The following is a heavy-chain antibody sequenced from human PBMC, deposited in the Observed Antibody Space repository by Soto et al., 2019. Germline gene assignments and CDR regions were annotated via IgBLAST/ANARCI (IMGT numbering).Heavy chain of an antibody. CDR3: ARAGYDYGDPYYFVY. J-gene: IGHJ4*02. Sequence: ASVKVSCKASGYTFTGYYMHWVRQAPGQGLEWMGWINPNSGGTNYAQKFQGWVTMTRDTSISTAYMELSRLRSDDTAVYYCARAGYDYGDPYYFVYWGQGTLVTVSS. D-gene: IGHD4-17*01. V-gene: IGHV1-2*04. CDR1: GYTFTGYY. CDR2: INPNSGGT.